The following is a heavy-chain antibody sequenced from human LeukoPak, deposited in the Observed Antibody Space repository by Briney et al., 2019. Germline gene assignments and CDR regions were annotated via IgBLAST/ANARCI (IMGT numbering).Heavy chain of an antibody. J-gene: IGHJ4*02. Sequence: SETLSLTCTVSDGSISSYYWSWIRQPPGKGLEWIGYIYYSGSTNYNPSLKSRVTISVDTSKNQFSLKLSSVTAADTAVYYCARVHYGDYYFDYWGQGTLVTVSS. CDR1: DGSISSYY. V-gene: IGHV4-59*01. CDR2: IYYSGST. D-gene: IGHD4-17*01. CDR3: ARVHYGDYYFDY.